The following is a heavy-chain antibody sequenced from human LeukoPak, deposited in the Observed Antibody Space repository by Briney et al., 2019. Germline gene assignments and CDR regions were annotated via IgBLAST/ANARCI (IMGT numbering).Heavy chain of an antibody. J-gene: IGHJ4*02. CDR1: GFTFDDYA. CDR2: ISWNSGSI. CDR3: AKDTYYYDSSGYYFDY. Sequence: GGSLRLSCAASGFTFDDYAMHWVRQAPGKGLEWVSGISWNSGSIGHADSVKGRFTISRDNAKNSLYLQMNSLRAEDTALYYCAKDTYYYDSSGYYFDYWGQGTLVPSPQ. V-gene: IGHV3-9*01. D-gene: IGHD3-22*01.